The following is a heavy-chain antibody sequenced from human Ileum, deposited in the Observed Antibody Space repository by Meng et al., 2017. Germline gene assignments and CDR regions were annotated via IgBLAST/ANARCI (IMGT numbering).Heavy chain of an antibody. J-gene: IGHJ4*02. V-gene: IGHV4-4*02. CDR3: VRHGGKYFDS. Sequence: HPPAAGPGPVGPSGTLSLTCTVSGGSISSSFYWSWVRQSPGKGLEWIGQIYLAGSPNYNPSLESRVTISVDKSKNQFSLRLTSVTAADTAIFYCVRHGGKYFDSWGQGTLVTVSS. CDR1: GGSISSSFY. CDR2: IYLAGSP. D-gene: IGHD2-15*01.